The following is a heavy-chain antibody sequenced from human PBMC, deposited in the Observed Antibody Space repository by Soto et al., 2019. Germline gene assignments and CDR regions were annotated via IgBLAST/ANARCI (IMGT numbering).Heavy chain of an antibody. Sequence: GGSLRLSCATSGFTFTDYWMSWVRQVPGKGLEWVANTNNDGSQKYYVDFVKGRFTISRDNAKNLLSLQMNSLRAEDTAVYYCAKTRQAYYYDTSGYCFDPWGQGTLVTVSS. V-gene: IGHV3-7*05. CDR2: TNNDGSQK. CDR1: GFTFTDYW. D-gene: IGHD3-22*01. CDR3: AKTRQAYYYDTSGYCFDP. J-gene: IGHJ5*02.